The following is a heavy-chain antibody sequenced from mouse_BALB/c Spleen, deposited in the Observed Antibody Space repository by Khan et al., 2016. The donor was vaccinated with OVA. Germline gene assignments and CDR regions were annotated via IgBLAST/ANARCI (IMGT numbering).Heavy chain of an antibody. CDR2: ISYSGVT. CDR3: ERGNYYGYYFDY. CDR1: GYSITSVYA. Sequence: EVQLQESGPGLVKPSQSLSLTCTVTGYSITSVYAWNWIRQFPGNKLEWMGYISYSGVTSYTPSLKSRISITRDTSKNQFFLQLNSVTTEDTATYYCERGNYYGYYFDYWGQGTTLTVSS. V-gene: IGHV3-2*02. D-gene: IGHD1-1*01. J-gene: IGHJ2*01.